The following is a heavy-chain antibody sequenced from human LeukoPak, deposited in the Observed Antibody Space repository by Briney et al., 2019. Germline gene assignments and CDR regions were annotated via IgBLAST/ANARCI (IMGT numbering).Heavy chain of an antibody. J-gene: IGHJ4*02. CDR3: AKDRGGGITMVVLVYDY. Sequence: GGSLRLSCAVSSFTFSNYAMSWVRRAPGKGLEWVSTISARGNYTYYADSVKGRFTISRDSSKNTLYLQMNSLRAEDTAVYYCAKDRGGGITMVVLVYDYWGQGTLVTVSS. D-gene: IGHD3-22*01. V-gene: IGHV3-23*01. CDR2: ISARGNYT. CDR1: SFTFSNYA.